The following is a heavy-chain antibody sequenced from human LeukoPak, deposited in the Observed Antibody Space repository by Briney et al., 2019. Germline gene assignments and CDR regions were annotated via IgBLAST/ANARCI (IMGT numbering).Heavy chain of an antibody. CDR2: IYYSGST. Sequence: SETLSLTCTVSGGSISSSSYYWGWIRQPPGKGLEWTGSIYYSGSTYYNPSLKSRVTISVDTSKNQFSLKLSSVTAADTAVYYCARQAGVFDYWGQGTLVTVSS. CDR3: ARQAGVFDY. J-gene: IGHJ4*02. CDR1: GGSISSSSYY. V-gene: IGHV4-39*01.